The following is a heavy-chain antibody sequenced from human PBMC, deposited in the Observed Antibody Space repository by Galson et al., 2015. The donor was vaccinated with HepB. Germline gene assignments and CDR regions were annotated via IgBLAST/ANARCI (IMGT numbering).Heavy chain of an antibody. CDR1: GYTFTGYY. Sequence: SVKVSCKASGYTFTGYYMHWVRQAPGQGLEWMGWINPNSGGTNYAQKFQGRVTMTRDTSISTAYMELSRLRSDDTAVYYCARRDPVPPVANPYYYYYMDVWGKGTTVTVSS. CDR3: ARRDPVPPVANPYYYYYMDV. V-gene: IGHV1-2*02. D-gene: IGHD2-21*01. CDR2: INPNSGGT. J-gene: IGHJ6*03.